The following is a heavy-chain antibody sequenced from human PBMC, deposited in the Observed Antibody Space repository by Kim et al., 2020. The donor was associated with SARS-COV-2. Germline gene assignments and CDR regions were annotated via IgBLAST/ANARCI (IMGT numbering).Heavy chain of an antibody. V-gene: IGHV3-30*04. CDR2: ISYDGSNK. D-gene: IGHD3-10*01. CDR1: GFTFSSYA. J-gene: IGHJ6*02. CDR3: ARENYYGSGSFYYYYYYGMDV. Sequence: GGSLILSCAASGFTFSSYAMHWVRQAPGKGLEWVAVISYDGSNKYYADSVKGRFTISRDNSKNTLYLQMNSLRAEDTAVYYCARENYYGSGSFYYYYYYGMDVWGQGTTVTVSS.